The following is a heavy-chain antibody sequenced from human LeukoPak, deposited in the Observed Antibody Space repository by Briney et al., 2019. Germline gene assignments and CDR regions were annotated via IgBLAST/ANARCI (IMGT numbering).Heavy chain of an antibody. V-gene: IGHV4-4*07. CDR2: IYTSGST. CDR3: ARDRYSSSWRRLDY. J-gene: IGHJ4*02. CDR1: GGSISSYY. D-gene: IGHD6-13*01. Sequence: SETLSLTCTVSGGSISSYYWSWIRQPAGKGLEWIGRIYTSGSTNYNPSLKSRVTMSVDTSKNQFSLKLSSVTAADTAVYYCARDRYSSSWRRLDYWGQGTLVTVSS.